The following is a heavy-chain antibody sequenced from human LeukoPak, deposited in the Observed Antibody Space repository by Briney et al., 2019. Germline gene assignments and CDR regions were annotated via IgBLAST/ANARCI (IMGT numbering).Heavy chain of an antibody. CDR3: ARDLDHYYDSSRHFDY. V-gene: IGHV1-2*06. Sequence: ASVKVPCKASGYTFTGYYMHWVRQAPGQGLEWMGRINPNSGGTNYAQKFQGRVTMTRDTSISTAYMELSRLRSDDTAVYYCARDLDHYYDSSRHFDYWGQGTLVTVSS. CDR2: INPNSGGT. CDR1: GYTFTGYY. D-gene: IGHD3-22*01. J-gene: IGHJ4*02.